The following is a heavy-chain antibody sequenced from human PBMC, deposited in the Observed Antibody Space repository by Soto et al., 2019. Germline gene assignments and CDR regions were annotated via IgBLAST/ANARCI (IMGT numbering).Heavy chain of an antibody. D-gene: IGHD3-22*01. CDR2: IYAGGKT. J-gene: IGHJ4*02. V-gene: IGHV3-66*01. CDR3: VREKVTMIVGFYYFDY. Sequence: EMQLVEAGGGLVQPGGSLRLSCAASGFTVSSNYMSWVGQAPGKGLEWVAVIYAGGKTHYADSVEGRFTISRDNSNNMLYLQMNSLRAEDTAVYYCVREKVTMIVGFYYFDYWGQGTRVTVSS. CDR1: GFTVSSNY.